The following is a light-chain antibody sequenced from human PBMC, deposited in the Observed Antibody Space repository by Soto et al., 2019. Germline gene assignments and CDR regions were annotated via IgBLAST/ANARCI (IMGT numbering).Light chain of an antibody. CDR3: MQSIQPPWT. V-gene: IGKV2D-29*01. J-gene: IGKJ1*01. CDR1: QSLLHSDGATL. CDR2: EVS. Sequence: DVVMTQTPLSLSVTLGQAASISCKSSQSLLHSDGATLLYWYLQKPGQPPQLLLYEVSKRFSEVPDRFSGSGSGTEFTLKISRVETEDVGVYYCMQSIQPPWTFGQGTKVEIK.